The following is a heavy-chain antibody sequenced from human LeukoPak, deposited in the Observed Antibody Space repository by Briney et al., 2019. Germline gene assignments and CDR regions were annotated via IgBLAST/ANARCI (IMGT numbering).Heavy chain of an antibody. CDR3: ARTGATYAGEFDY. V-gene: IGHV4-39*07. D-gene: IGHD1-26*01. J-gene: IGHJ4*02. CDR1: GGSISSSSYY. CDR2: IYYSGST. Sequence: PSETLSLTCTVSGGSISSSSYYWGWIRQPPGKGLEWIGSIYYSGSTYYNPSLKSRVTISVDTSKNQFSLKLSSVTAADTAVYYCARTGATYAGEFDYWGQGTLVTVSS.